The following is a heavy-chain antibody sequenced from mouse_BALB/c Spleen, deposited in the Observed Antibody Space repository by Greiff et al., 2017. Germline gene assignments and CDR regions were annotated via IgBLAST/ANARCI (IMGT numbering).Heavy chain of an antibody. D-gene: IGHD2-1*01. CDR3: ARDGNWYFDV. J-gene: IGHJ1*01. CDR1: GYTFTSYW. V-gene: IGHV1-87*01. Sequence: QVQLKQSGAELARPGASVKLSCKASGYTFTSYWMQWVKQRPGQGLEWIGAIYPGDGDTRYTQKFKGKATLTADKSSSTAYMQLSSLASEDSAVYYCARDGNWYFDVWGAGTTVTVSS. CDR2: IYPGDGDT.